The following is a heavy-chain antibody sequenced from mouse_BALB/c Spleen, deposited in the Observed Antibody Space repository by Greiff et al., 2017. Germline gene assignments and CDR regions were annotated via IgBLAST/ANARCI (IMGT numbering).Heavy chain of an antibody. Sequence: EVKVVESGGGLVKPGGSLKLSCAASGFAFSSYDMSWVRQTPEKRLEWVAYISSGGGSTYYPDTVKGRFTISRDNAKNTLYLQMSSLKSEDTAMYYCARHGDYRYFDYWGQGTTLTVSS. D-gene: IGHD2-14*01. CDR2: ISSGGGST. CDR3: ARHGDYRYFDY. V-gene: IGHV5-12-1*01. J-gene: IGHJ2*01. CDR1: GFAFSSYD.